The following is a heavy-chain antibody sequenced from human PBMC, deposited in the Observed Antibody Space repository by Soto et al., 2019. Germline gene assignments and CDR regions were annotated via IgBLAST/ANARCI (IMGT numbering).Heavy chain of an antibody. CDR1: GFTFSSYA. J-gene: IGHJ6*02. D-gene: IGHD3-22*01. CDR3: ARFPWYDSSGYLAAYYYYGMDV. V-gene: IGHV3-30-3*01. Sequence: QVQLVESGGGAVQPGRSLRLSCAASGFTFSSYAMHWVRQAPGTGLEWVAVISYDGSNKYYADSVKGRFTISRDNSKNTLYLQMNSLRAEDTAVYYCARFPWYDSSGYLAAYYYYGMDVCGQGTTVTVSS. CDR2: ISYDGSNK.